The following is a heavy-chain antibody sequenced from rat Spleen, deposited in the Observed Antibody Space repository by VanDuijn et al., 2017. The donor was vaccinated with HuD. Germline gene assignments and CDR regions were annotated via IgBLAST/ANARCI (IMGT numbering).Heavy chain of an antibody. J-gene: IGHJ1*01. CDR2: ISYDGSST. CDR3: AKENNNYDWYFDF. V-gene: IGHV5-58*01. CDR1: GFTFSRYW. Sequence: EVQLVETGGGLVQPGKSLKLSCVASGFTFSRYWMYWVRQAPGKGLEWVATISYDGSSTYYRDSVKGRFTISRDNAKSTLYLQMNSLRSEDTATYYCAKENNNYDWYFDFWGPGTMVTVSS. D-gene: IGHD1-10*01.